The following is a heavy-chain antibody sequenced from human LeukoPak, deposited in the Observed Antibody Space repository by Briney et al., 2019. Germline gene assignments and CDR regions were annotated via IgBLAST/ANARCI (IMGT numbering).Heavy chain of an antibody. CDR1: GFTFSSYA. CDR2: ISGSGAGT. J-gene: IGHJ4*02. Sequence: GGSLRLSCAASGFTFSSYAMSWVRQAPGKGLERVSTISGSGAGTYYADSVKGRFTISRDNSKNTLYLQMNSLRVEDTAVYYCAKHHRMAARLVYFDYWGQGTLVTVSS. CDR3: AKHHRMAARLVYFDY. D-gene: IGHD6-6*01. V-gene: IGHV3-23*01.